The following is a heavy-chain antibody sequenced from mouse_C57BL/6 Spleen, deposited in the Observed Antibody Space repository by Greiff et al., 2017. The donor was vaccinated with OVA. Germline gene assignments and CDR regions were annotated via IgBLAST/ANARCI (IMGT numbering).Heavy chain of an antibody. Sequence: VQLQQPGAELVRPGSSVKLSCKASGYTFTSYWMDWVKQRPGQGLEWIGNIYPSDSETHYNQKFKDKATLTVDKSSSTAYMQLSSLTSEDSAVHYCARRNYYGSSLDYWGQGTTLTVSS. CDR2: IYPSDSET. CDR1: GYTFTSYW. J-gene: IGHJ2*01. CDR3: ARRNYYGSSLDY. V-gene: IGHV1-61*01. D-gene: IGHD1-1*01.